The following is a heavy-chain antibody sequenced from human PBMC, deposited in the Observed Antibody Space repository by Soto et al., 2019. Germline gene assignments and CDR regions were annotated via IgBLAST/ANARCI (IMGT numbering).Heavy chain of an antibody. V-gene: IGHV3-73*01. J-gene: IGHJ6*02. Sequence: GSLRLSCAASGFTFSGSAMHWVRQASGKGLEWVGRIRSKANSYATAYAASVKGRFTISRDDSKNTAYLQMNSLKTEDTAVYYCTRRGYDFWSGYDGMDVWGQGTTVTVSS. CDR1: GFTFSGSA. CDR3: TRRGYDFWSGYDGMDV. D-gene: IGHD3-3*01. CDR2: IRSKANSYAT.